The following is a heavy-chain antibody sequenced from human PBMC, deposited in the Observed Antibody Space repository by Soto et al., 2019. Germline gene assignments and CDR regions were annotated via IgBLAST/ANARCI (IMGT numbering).Heavy chain of an antibody. CDR2: ITEGGTT. CDR3: ARGAHALLSPNFDY. Sequence: SETLSRTCAVHGDSFSGYFWTWIRQPPGKGLEWIAEITEGGTTNYSPSLKSRVSIAVDSSKRQFSLTLSSVTAADTAMYYCARGAHALLSPNFDYWSPGSLVNVSS. CDR1: GDSFSGYF. V-gene: IGHV4-34*01. D-gene: IGHD2-15*01. J-gene: IGHJ4*02.